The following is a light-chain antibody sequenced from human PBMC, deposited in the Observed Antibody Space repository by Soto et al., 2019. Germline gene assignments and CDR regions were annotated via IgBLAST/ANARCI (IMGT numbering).Light chain of an antibody. CDR2: EVS. V-gene: IGLV2-14*01. Sequence: QSVLTQPASVSGSPGQSITIPCTGTSSDVGGYNYVSWYQQHPGKAPKLMIYEVSNRPSGVSNRFSGSKSGNTASLTISGLQAEDEADYYCSSYTSSSRYVFGTGTKVTVL. J-gene: IGLJ1*01. CDR1: SSDVGGYNY. CDR3: SSYTSSSRYV.